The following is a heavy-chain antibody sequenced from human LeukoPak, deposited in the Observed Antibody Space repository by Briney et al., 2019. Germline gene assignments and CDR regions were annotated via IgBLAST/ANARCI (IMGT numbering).Heavy chain of an antibody. J-gene: IGHJ4*01. CDR3: ARDQMGLXWFGXXLSPFDX. CDR2: ISAYNGNT. V-gene: IGHV1-18*01. CDR1: GYTFTSYG. D-gene: IGHD3-10*01. Sequence: ASVKVSCKASGYTFTSYGISWVRQAPGQGLEWMGWISAYNGNTNYAQKLQGRVTMTTDTSTSTAYMELRSRRSDDTAVYYCARDQMGLXWFGXXLSPFDXWGXXTXXXVSS.